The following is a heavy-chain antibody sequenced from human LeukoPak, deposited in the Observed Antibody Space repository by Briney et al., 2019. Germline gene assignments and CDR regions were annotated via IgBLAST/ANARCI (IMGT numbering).Heavy chain of an antibody. J-gene: IGHJ4*02. D-gene: IGHD5-12*01. CDR3: ARSPPTIFDY. CDR1: GGPLSTSLYY. CDR2: IYYTGGT. Sequence: SETLSLTCSVSGGPLSTSLYYWGRIRQPPGKGLEWIGNIYYTGGTSYNPSLESRVSISIDMSKNQFSLDLTSVTAADTAVYYCARSPPTIFDYWGQGTLVTVSS. V-gene: IGHV4-39*01.